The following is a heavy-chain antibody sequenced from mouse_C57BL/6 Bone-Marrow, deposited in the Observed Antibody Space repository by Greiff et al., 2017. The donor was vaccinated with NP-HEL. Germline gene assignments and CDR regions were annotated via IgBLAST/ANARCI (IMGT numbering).Heavy chain of an antibody. V-gene: IGHV5-17*01. D-gene: IGHD1-1*01. CDR2: ISSGSSTI. J-gene: IGHJ4*01. Sequence: EVMLVESGGGLVKPGGSLKLSCAASGFTFSDYGMHWVRQAPEKGLEWVAYISSGSSTIYYADTVKGRFPISRDNAKNTLFLQMTSLRSEDTAMYYCARDYYGSSYNAMDYWGQGTSVTVSS. CDR1: GFTFSDYG. CDR3: ARDYYGSSYNAMDY.